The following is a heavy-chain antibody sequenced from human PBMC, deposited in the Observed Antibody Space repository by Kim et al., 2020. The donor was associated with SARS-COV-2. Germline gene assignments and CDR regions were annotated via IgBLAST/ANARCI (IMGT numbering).Heavy chain of an antibody. CDR1: GGTFSSYA. D-gene: IGHD5-12*01. CDR3: ARDGGYSGYEQNYYYYMDV. J-gene: IGHJ6*03. CDR2: IIPIFGTA. Sequence: SVKVSCKASGGTFSSYAISWVRQAPGQGLEWMGGIIPIFGTANYAQKFQGRVTITADESTSTAYMELSSLRSEDTAVYYCARDGGYSGYEQNYYYYMDVWGKGTTVTVSS. V-gene: IGHV1-69*13.